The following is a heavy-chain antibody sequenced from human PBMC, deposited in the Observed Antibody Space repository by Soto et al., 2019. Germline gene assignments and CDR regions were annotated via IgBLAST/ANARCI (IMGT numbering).Heavy chain of an antibody. V-gene: IGHV4-34*01. CDR2: IDQSRGT. J-gene: IGHJ4*02. CDR1: GGTLNSYY. D-gene: IGHD1-1*01. Sequence: SETLSLTCAAYGGTLNSYYWRWIRQPPGKGLEWIGEIDQSRGTNYNPSLKSRVSISLDTSNNHFSLKLRSVAAADSAVYYCAGGTLTATTATDYWGQGSLVTVSS. CDR3: AGGTLTATTATDY.